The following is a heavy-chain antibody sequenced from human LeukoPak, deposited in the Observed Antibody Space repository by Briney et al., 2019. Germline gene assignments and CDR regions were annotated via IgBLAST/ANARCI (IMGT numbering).Heavy chain of an antibody. CDR1: GSIFSGHL. CDR3: EREGDRHCTLDP. D-gene: IGHD1-26*01. CDR2: IASEGREK. J-gene: IGHJ5*02. V-gene: IGHV3-30*01. Sequence: PGGALVLSCAAPGSIFSGHLLHWVRPAPGKGLEGVAVIASEGREKYHADSEKGRFAISRDNSDHTVYLQMNRLRPEDTAVYYCEREGDRHCTLDPWGRGTLVTVSS.